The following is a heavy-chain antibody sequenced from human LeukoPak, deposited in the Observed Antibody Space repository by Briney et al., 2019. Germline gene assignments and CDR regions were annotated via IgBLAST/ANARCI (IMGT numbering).Heavy chain of an antibody. CDR2: IYHSGST. J-gene: IGHJ4*02. D-gene: IGHD3-10*01. CDR1: GYSISSAYY. Sequence: SETLSLTCAVSGYSISSAYYWGWIRQPPGKGLEWIGNIYHSGSTYYHPSLRSRVVISLDTSKNQFSLRLTSVTAADTAVYYCARLLNVVRGVLIDYWGQGTLVTVSS. V-gene: IGHV4-38-2*01. CDR3: ARLLNVVRGVLIDY.